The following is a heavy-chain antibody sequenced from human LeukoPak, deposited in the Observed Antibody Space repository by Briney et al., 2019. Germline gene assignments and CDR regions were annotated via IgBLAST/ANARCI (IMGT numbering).Heavy chain of an antibody. CDR2: ISGTGGST. Sequence: GGSLRLSCAASGFTFSTYAMTWVRQAPGKGLEWVSLISGTGGSTYYADSVKGRFTISRDNSKNTLYLQMNSLRAEDTAVYYCARSTSYSYGYGYYYYYMDVWGKGTTVTISS. D-gene: IGHD5-18*01. CDR3: ARSTSYSYGYGYYYYYMDV. CDR1: GFTFSTYA. J-gene: IGHJ6*03. V-gene: IGHV3-23*01.